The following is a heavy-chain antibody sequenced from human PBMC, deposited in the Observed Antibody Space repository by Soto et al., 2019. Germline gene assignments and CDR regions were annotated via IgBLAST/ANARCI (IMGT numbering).Heavy chain of an antibody. J-gene: IGHJ6*02. D-gene: IGHD3-10*01. CDR2: INHSGST. Sequence: SETLSLTCAVYGGSFSGYYWSWIRQPPGKGLEWIGEINHSGSTNYNPSLKSRVTISVDTSRNQFSLKLSSVTAADTAVYYCARVQAGSYYYYYGMDVWGQGTTVTVSS. V-gene: IGHV4-34*01. CDR1: GGSFSGYY. CDR3: ARVQAGSYYYYYGMDV.